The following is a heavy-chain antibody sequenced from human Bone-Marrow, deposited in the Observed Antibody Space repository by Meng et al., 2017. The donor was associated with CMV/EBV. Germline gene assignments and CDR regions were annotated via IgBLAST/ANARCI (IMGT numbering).Heavy chain of an antibody. D-gene: IGHD3-3*01. J-gene: IGHJ4*02. CDR1: GYTFTSYG. V-gene: IGHV1-18*01. CDR3: ARTQYYDFWSGYLGEDY. CDR2: ISAYNGNT. Sequence: ASVKVSCKASGYTFTSYGISWVRQAPGQGLECMGWISAYNGNTNYAQKLQGRVTMTTDTSTSTAYMELRSLRSDDTAVYYCARTQYYDFWSGYLGEDYWGQGTLVTVSS.